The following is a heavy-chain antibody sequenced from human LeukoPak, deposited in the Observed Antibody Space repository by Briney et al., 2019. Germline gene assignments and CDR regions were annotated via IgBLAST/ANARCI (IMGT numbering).Heavy chain of an antibody. Sequence: PGGSLRLSCAASGFTFTSYAMTWVRQAPGKGLEWVSSISGGGGSTYYADSVKGRFTISRDNAKNALSLQMNSLRDEDTAVYYCATSGNYYLKYWGQGTLVTVSS. V-gene: IGHV3-23*01. J-gene: IGHJ4*02. CDR3: ATSGNYYLKY. CDR1: GFTFTSYA. CDR2: ISGGGGST. D-gene: IGHD1-26*01.